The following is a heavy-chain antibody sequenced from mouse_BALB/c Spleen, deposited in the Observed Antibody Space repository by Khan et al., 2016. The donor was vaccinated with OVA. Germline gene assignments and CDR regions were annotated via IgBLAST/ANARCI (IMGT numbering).Heavy chain of an antibody. CDR1: GFSLNNYS. CDR3: ARRGYDYGRGALFAY. D-gene: IGHD2-4*01. CDR2: IWSAGST. V-gene: IGHV2-2*02. Sequence: QMQLKQSGPGLVQPSQSLSITCTVSGFSLNNYSVHWVRQSPGKGLEWLGVIWSAGSTDYNAAFISRMTISKDNSRNQIFFRMNSLQPNDTAIYXCARRGYDYGRGALFAYWGQGTLVTVSA. J-gene: IGHJ3*01.